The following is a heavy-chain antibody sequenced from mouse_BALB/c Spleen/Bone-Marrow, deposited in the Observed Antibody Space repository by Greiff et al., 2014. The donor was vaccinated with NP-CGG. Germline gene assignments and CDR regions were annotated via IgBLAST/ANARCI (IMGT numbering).Heavy chain of an antibody. Sequence: VQLQQSGAELVRPGSSVKISCKASGYAFSSYWMNWVKQRPGRGLEWIGQIYPGDGDTNHNGKFKGKATLTADKSSSTACMQLSSLTSEDSAVYFCARGVPMDYWGQGTSVTVSS. CDR3: ARGVPMDY. V-gene: IGHV1-80*01. J-gene: IGHJ4*01. CDR1: GYAFSSYW. CDR2: IYPGDGDT.